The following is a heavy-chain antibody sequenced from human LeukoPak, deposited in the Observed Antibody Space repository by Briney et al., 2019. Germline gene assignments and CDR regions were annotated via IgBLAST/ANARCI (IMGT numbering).Heavy chain of an antibody. CDR1: GYTFTSYD. CDR2: MNPNSGNT. CDR3: AREVSYYGDYGGTWFDP. D-gene: IGHD4-17*01. Sequence: ASVKVSCKASGYTFTSYDINWVRQATGQGLEWMGWMNPNSGNTGYAQKFQDRVTMTRNTSISTAYMELSSPKSEDTAVYYCAREVSYYGDYGGTWFDPWGQGTLVTVSS. J-gene: IGHJ5*02. V-gene: IGHV1-8*01.